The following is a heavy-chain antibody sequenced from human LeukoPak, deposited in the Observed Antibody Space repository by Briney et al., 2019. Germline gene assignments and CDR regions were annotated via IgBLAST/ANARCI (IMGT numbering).Heavy chain of an antibody. CDR2: ISAYNGNT. V-gene: IGHV1-18*01. CDR1: GYTFTSYG. D-gene: IGHD6-19*01. Sequence: ASVKVSCKASGYTFTSYGISWVRQAPGPGLEWMGWISAYNGNTNYAQKLQGRVTMTTDTSTSTAYMELRSLRSDDTAVYYCAREGLPYSSGWYYFDYWGQGTLVTVSS. CDR3: AREGLPYSSGWYYFDY. J-gene: IGHJ4*02.